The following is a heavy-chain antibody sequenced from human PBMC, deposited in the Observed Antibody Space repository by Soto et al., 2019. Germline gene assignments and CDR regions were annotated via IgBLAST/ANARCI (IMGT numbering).Heavy chain of an antibody. CDR1: GGTFSGYT. J-gene: IGHJ4*02. Sequence: QVQLVQSGAEVKKPGSSVKVSCRASGGTFSGYTIGWVRQAPGQGLEWMGGIIPPFGTAKYAHQFQGRVTITADESTSKAYMELSSLRSEDTAVYYCAKHFYDSTGYYLRFDYWGQGTLVTVSS. D-gene: IGHD3-22*01. CDR2: IIPPFGTA. V-gene: IGHV1-69*01. CDR3: AKHFYDSTGYYLRFDY.